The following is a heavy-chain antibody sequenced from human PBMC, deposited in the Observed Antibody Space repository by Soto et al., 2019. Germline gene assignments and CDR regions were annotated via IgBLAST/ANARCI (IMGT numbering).Heavy chain of an antibody. Sequence: GASATVSYKASGYAFASYYIKWVRQATKQGLEWMGWMNPNSGNTGYAQKFQGRVTMTRNTSISTAYMELSSLRSEDTAVYYCARSSTSRLRNRALDIWGQGTIVTVSS. CDR2: MNPNSGNT. CDR3: ARSSTSRLRNRALDI. CDR1: GYAFASYY. J-gene: IGHJ3*02. D-gene: IGHD3-16*01. V-gene: IGHV1-8*01.